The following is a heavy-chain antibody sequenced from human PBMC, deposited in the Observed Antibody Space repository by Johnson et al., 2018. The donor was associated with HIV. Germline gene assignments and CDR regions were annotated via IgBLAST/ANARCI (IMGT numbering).Heavy chain of an antibody. D-gene: IGHD1-1*01. Sequence: QMLLVESGGGVVQPGRSLRLSCAASAFTFSRYGMHWVRQAPGKGLEWVALISYDGSNKYYADSVKGRFTISRDNSKNTLYLQMNSLKTEDTAVYYCTTEYNWNDKGGAFDIWGQGTMVTVSS. CDR2: ISYDGSNK. J-gene: IGHJ3*02. CDR1: AFTFSRYG. V-gene: IGHV3-30*03. CDR3: TTEYNWNDKGGAFDI.